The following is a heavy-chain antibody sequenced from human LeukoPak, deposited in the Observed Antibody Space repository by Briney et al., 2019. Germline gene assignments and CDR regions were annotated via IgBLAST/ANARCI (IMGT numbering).Heavy chain of an antibody. Sequence: ASVKVSCKASGYTFTSYDINWVRQATGQGLEWMGWMNPNSGNTGYAQKFQGRVTITRNTSISTAYMELSSLRSEDTAVYYCARAGYYYDSSGYYYADYWGQGTLVTVSS. D-gene: IGHD3-22*01. CDR3: ARAGYYYDSSGYYYADY. V-gene: IGHV1-8*03. CDR1: GYTFTSYD. CDR2: MNPNSGNT. J-gene: IGHJ4*02.